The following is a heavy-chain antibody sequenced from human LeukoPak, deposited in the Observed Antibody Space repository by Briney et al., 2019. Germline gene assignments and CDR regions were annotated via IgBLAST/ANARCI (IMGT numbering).Heavy chain of an antibody. J-gene: IGHJ5*02. V-gene: IGHV1-2*06. Sequence: ASVKVSCKASGYTFTGYYMHWVRQAPGQGLEWMGRINPNSGGTNYAQKFQGRVTMTRDTSIGTAYMELSRLRSDDTAVYYCARGELVGVGVISVGWFDPWGQGTLVTVSS. CDR3: ARGELVGVGVISVGWFDP. CDR2: INPNSGGT. D-gene: IGHD3-10*01. CDR1: GYTFTGYY.